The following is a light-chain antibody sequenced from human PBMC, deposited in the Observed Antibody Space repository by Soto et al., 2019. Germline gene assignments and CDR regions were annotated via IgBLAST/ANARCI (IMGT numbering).Light chain of an antibody. Sequence: EIVLTQSPGTLSLSPGERATLSCRASQSVSSSYLAWYQQKPGQAPRLLIYGASSRATGIPDRFSGSGSGTEFTLTINRLEPEDFAVYYCQQYGSSSWKFGQGTKV. CDR1: QSVSSSY. CDR3: QQYGSSSWK. CDR2: GAS. J-gene: IGKJ1*01. V-gene: IGKV3-20*01.